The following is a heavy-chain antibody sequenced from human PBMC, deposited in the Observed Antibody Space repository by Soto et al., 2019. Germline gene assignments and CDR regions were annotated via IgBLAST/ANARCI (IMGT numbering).Heavy chain of an antibody. V-gene: IGHV1-69*13. CDR3: ATLGYGYSYGPPGGMDV. J-gene: IGHJ6*02. CDR1: GGTFSSYA. CDR2: IIPIFGTA. D-gene: IGHD5-18*01. Sequence: ASVKVSCKASGGTFSSYAISWVRQAPGQGLEWMGGIIPIFGTANYAQKFQGRVTITADESTSTAYMELSSLRSEDTAVHYCATLGYGYSYGPPGGMDVRAQRTTVTGSS.